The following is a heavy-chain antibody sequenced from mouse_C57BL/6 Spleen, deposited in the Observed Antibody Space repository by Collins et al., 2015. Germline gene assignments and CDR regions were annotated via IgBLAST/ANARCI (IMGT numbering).Heavy chain of an antibody. CDR3: ARRAITTGAWFAY. CDR2: VNPYNGGT. Sequence: EVQLQQPGPELVKPGASVKMSCKASGYTFTDYYMDWVKQSHGESFEWIGRVNPYNGGTSYNQKFKGKATLTVDKSSSTAYMELNSLTSEDSAVYYCARRAITTGAWFAYWGQGTLVTVSA. CDR1: GYTFTDYY. D-gene: IGHD2-4*01. V-gene: IGHV1-19*01. J-gene: IGHJ3*01.